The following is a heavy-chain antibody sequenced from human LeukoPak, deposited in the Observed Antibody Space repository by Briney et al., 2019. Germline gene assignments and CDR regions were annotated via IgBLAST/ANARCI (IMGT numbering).Heavy chain of an antibody. CDR2: ITLSRTTI. V-gene: IGHV3-48*01. J-gene: IGHJ4*02. CDR1: GFTFSNYN. CDR3: ARETPYSSSWTGFDY. D-gene: IGHD6-13*01. Sequence: GGSLRLSCAASGFTFSNYNMHWVRQAPGKGLEGISYITLSRTTIYYADSVKGRFTSFRDKAKNSLYLQMNSLRAEDTAMYFCARETPYSSSWTGFDYWGQGTLVTVSS.